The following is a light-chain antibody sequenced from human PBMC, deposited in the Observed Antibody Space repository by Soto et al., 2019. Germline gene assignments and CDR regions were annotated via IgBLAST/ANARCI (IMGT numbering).Light chain of an antibody. Sequence: IVLTQSPGTLSLSPGERATLSCRASQTVRNNYLAWYQQKPGQAPRLLIYDASSRATGIPDRFSGGGSGTDFTLTISSLQPDDFATYYCQQYNSYWTFGQGTKVDIK. V-gene: IGKV3-20*01. CDR1: QTVRNNY. J-gene: IGKJ1*01. CDR3: QQYNSYWT. CDR2: DAS.